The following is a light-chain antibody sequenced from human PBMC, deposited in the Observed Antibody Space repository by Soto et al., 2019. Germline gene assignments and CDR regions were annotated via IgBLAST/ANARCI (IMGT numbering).Light chain of an antibody. CDR3: QQYNRLIT. V-gene: IGKV1-5*01. J-gene: IGKJ5*01. Sequence: DSKMTQSPSILTTYMGDSVTITCRASQTIDSWVAWYQQKPGKAPKLLVYDATSLESGVSSRFSGSGYGTDFTLSINNLQPDDFATYYCQQYNRLITFGQGTLLE. CDR2: DAT. CDR1: QTIDSW.